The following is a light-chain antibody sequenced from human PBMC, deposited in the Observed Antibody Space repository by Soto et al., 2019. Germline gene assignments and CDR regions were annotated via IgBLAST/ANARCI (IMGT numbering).Light chain of an antibody. CDR1: QSVSSN. J-gene: IGKJ1*01. CDR3: QQYNNWPRT. V-gene: IGKV3-15*01. Sequence: EIVMTRSPATLSVSPGERATLSCRASQSVSSNLAWYQQKPGQAPRLLIYGASARATDFPPRFSGSGSGTEFNLTISSLQSEDFAIYYCQQYNNWPRTFGQGTKVDIK. CDR2: GAS.